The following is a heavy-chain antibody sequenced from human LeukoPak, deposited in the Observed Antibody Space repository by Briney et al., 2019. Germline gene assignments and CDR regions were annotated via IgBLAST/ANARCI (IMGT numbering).Heavy chain of an antibody. D-gene: IGHD3-22*01. J-gene: IGHJ4*02. CDR2: IRYDGSNK. CDR3: ASKNYYDSSGYYEIPSDY. Sequence: EGSLRLSCAASGFTFSSYGMHWVRQAPGKGLEWVAFIRYDGSNKYYADSVKGRFTISRDNAKNSLYLQMNSLRAEDTAVYYCASKNYYDSSGYYEIPSDYWGQGTLVTVSS. CDR1: GFTFSSYG. V-gene: IGHV3-30*02.